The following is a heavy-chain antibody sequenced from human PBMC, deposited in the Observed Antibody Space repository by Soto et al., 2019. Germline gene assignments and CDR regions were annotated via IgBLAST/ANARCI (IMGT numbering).Heavy chain of an antibody. CDR3: ARGGAAPPYYYYYGMDV. D-gene: IGHD6-6*01. J-gene: IGHJ6*02. CDR2: IYYSGST. Sequence: TLSLTCTVSGGSISSGGYYWSWIRQHPGKGLEWIGYIYYSGSTYYNPSLKSRVTISVDTSKNQFSLKLSSVTAADTAVCYCARGGAAPPYYYYYGMDVWGQGTTVTVSS. CDR1: GGSISSGGYY. V-gene: IGHV4-31*03.